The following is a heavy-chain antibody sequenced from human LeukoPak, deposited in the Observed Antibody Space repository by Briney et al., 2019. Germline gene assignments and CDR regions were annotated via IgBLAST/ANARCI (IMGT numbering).Heavy chain of an antibody. CDR2: IYHSGST. Sequence: PSETLSLTCAVSGGSISSSNWWSWVRQPPGKGLEWIGEIYHSGSTNYNPSLKSRVTISVDKSKNQFSLKLSSVTAADTAVYYCARVTVGATLFPSYFDYWGQGTLVTASS. CDR3: ARVTVGATLFPSYFDY. D-gene: IGHD1-26*01. CDR1: GGSISSSNW. V-gene: IGHV4-4*02. J-gene: IGHJ4*02.